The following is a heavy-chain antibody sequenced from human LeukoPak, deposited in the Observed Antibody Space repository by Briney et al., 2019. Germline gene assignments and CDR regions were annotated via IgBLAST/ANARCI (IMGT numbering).Heavy chain of an antibody. J-gene: IGHJ4*02. CDR1: GGSFSGYY. CDR3: ARQSRGSSSSRDYFDY. D-gene: IGHD6-6*01. Sequence: SETLSLTCAVYGGSFSGYYWSWIRQPPGKGLEWIGRIYYSGSTYYNPSLKSRVTISVDTSKNHFSLNLSSVTAADTAVYYCARQSRGSSSSRDYFDYWGQGTLVTVSS. V-gene: IGHV4-34*01. CDR2: IYYSGST.